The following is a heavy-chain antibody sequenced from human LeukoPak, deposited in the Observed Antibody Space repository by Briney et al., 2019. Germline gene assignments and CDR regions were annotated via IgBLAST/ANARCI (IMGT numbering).Heavy chain of an antibody. D-gene: IGHD5-24*01. CDR3: AKDGGLHLYYCNNYMDI. Sequence: PGGSLRLSCTASGFTFNSYGMHWVRLAPGQGLEWVGFIRSDGSYEYYADSVKGRFTISRDNSKTTLYLQMNSLRSEDTAVYYCAKDGGLHLYYCNNYMDIWGKGTTVTVSS. J-gene: IGHJ6*03. V-gene: IGHV3-30*02. CDR2: IRSDGSYE. CDR1: GFTFNSYG.